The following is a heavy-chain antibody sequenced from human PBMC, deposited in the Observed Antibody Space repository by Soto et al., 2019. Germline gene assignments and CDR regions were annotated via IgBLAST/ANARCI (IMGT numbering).Heavy chain of an antibody. D-gene: IGHD6-19*01. J-gene: IGHJ4*02. V-gene: IGHV1-46*01. CDR2: INPSGGST. Sequence: ASVKVSCKASGYTLTSYYMHWVRQAPGQGLEWMGIINPSGGSTSYAQKFQGRVTMTRDTSTSTVYMELSSLRSEDTAVYYCASIAVAGTGLDYWGQGALVTVSS. CDR1: GYTLTSYY. CDR3: ASIAVAGTGLDY.